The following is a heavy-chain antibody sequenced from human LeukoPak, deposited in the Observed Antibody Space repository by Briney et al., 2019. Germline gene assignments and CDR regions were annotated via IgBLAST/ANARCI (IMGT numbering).Heavy chain of an antibody. Sequence: SETLSLTCTVSGGSISSYYWSWIRQPPGKGLEWIGYIYYSGSTNYNPSLKSRVTISVDTSKNQFSLRLSSVTAADTAIYYCARAVSGRFDYWGQGTLVTVSS. V-gene: IGHV4-59*08. J-gene: IGHJ4*02. CDR2: IYYSGST. D-gene: IGHD6-19*01. CDR1: GGSISSYY. CDR3: ARAVSGRFDY.